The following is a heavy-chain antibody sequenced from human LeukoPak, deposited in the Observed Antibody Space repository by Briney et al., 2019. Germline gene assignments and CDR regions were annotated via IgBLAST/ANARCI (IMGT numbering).Heavy chain of an antibody. CDR2: IYHSGST. CDR1: GGSISSGGYS. J-gene: IGHJ4*02. CDR3: ARGKPYDY. V-gene: IGHV4-30-2*01. Sequence: PSQTLSLTCAVSGGSISSGGYSWSWIRQPPGKGLEWIGYIYHSGSTYYNPSLKGRATISVDRSKNQFSLKLSSVTAADTAVYYCARGKPYDYWGQGTLVTVSS.